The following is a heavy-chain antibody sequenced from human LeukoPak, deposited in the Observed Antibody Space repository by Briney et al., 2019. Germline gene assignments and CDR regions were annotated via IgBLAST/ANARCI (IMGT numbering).Heavy chain of an antibody. J-gene: IGHJ3*02. CDR2: INWNGGST. V-gene: IGHV3-20*04. Sequence: GGSLRLSCAASGFTFDDYGMSWVRQAPGKGLEWVSGINWNGGSTGYADSVKGRFTISRDNAKNSLYLQMNSLRAEDTALYYCARADYYDSSAGAFDIWGQGTMVTVSS. CDR1: GFTFDDYG. CDR3: ARADYYDSSAGAFDI. D-gene: IGHD3-22*01.